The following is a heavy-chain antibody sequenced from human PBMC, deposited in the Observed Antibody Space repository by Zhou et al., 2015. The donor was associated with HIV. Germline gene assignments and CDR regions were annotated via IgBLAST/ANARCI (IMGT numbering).Heavy chain of an antibody. CDR3: ARSSVNHENAFDI. J-gene: IGHJ3*02. CDR1: GGTFSGSD. CDR2: ITPMFEIE. D-gene: IGHD1-14*01. Sequence: LVQSGTEVRKPGSSVKVSCKASGGTFSGSDISWVRQAPGQGLEWMGGITPMFEIEKYAQKFRTRLIITVDKSTSTAYMDLSSLTSEDTAIYFCARSSVNHENAFDIWGQGTNVIVS. V-gene: IGHV1-69*17.